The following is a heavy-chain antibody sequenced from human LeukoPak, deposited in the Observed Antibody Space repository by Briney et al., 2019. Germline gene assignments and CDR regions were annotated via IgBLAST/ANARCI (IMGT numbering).Heavy chain of an antibody. CDR2: ISYDGSNK. J-gene: IGHJ3*02. D-gene: IGHD3-22*01. CDR1: GFTFSSYA. V-gene: IGHV3-30-3*01. Sequence: PGGSLRLFCAASGFTFSSYAMHWVRQAPGKGLEWVAVISYDGSNKYYADSVKGRFTISRDNSKNTLYLQMNSLRAEDTAVYYCAREASHYYDPSVGAFDIWGQGTMVTVSS. CDR3: AREASHYYDPSVGAFDI.